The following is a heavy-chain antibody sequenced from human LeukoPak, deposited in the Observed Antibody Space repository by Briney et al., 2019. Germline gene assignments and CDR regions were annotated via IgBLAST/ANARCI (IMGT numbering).Heavy chain of an antibody. V-gene: IGHV4-39*01. CDR3: VRHGVGWLRFFDY. CDR1: GGSISSSSYY. Sequence: SETLSLTCTVSGGSISSSSYYWGWIRQPPGKGLEWIGSIYYSGSTYYNPSLKSRVTISVDTSKNQFSLKLSSVTAADTAVYYCVRHGVGWLRFFDYWGQGTLVTVSS. CDR2: IYYSGST. J-gene: IGHJ4*02. D-gene: IGHD5-12*01.